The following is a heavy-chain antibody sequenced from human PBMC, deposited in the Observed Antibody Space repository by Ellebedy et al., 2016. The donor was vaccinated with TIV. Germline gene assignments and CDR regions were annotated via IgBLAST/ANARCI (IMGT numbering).Heavy chain of an antibody. D-gene: IGHD2-8*02. Sequence: GGSLRLXXAASGFTFSSYAMHWVRQAPGKGLEWVAVISYDGSNKYYADSVKGRFTISRDNSKNTLYLQMNSLRAEDTAVYYCATAGGGVYWGQGTLVTVSS. CDR3: ATAGGGVY. CDR1: GFTFSSYA. J-gene: IGHJ4*02. CDR2: ISYDGSNK. V-gene: IGHV3-30*04.